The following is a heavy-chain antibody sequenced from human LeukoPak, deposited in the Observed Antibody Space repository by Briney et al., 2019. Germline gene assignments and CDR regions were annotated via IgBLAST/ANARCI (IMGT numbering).Heavy chain of an antibody. D-gene: IGHD2-15*01. CDR2: VNLQGGT. J-gene: IGHJ6*02. Sequence: SGTLSLTCDVSGGSITQTNYWTWVRQPPGKGLEWIGEVNLQGGTNYNPSLLRRVAISVDTSANHVSLQMTSVTAADTAVYYCASRPHLYCSGGSCYSRYYYYGMDVWGQGTTVTVSS. V-gene: IGHV4-4*02. CDR3: ASRPHLYCSGGSCYSRYYYYGMDV. CDR1: GGSITQTNY.